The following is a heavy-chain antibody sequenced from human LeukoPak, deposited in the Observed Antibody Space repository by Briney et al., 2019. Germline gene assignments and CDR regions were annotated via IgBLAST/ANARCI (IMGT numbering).Heavy chain of an antibody. V-gene: IGHV3-48*02. Sequence: GGSLRLSCAASGFTFSSYSMNWVRQAPGKGLEWVSYISSSSSTIYYADSVKGRFTISRDNAKNSLYLQMNSLRDEDTAVYYCARVSEVYGYTWNDLFQRGKSEKKQIDYWGQGTLVTVSS. J-gene: IGHJ4*02. CDR3: ARVSEVYGYTWNDLFQRGKSEKKQIDY. D-gene: IGHD1-20*01. CDR1: GFTFSSYS. CDR2: ISSSSSTI.